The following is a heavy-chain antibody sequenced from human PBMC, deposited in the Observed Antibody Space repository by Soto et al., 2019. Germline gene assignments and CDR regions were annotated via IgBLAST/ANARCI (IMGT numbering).Heavy chain of an antibody. CDR1: GFTFSSYS. J-gene: IGHJ6*02. CDR2: ISSSSSYI. V-gene: IGHV3-21*01. Sequence: EVQLVESGGGLVKPGGSLRLSCAASGFTFSSYSMNWVRQAPGKGLEWVSSISSSSSYIYYADSVKGRFTISRDNAENSLYLQMNSLRAEDTAVYYCASLYSSGYYYYGMDVWGQGTTVTVSS. D-gene: IGHD6-19*01. CDR3: ASLYSSGYYYYGMDV.